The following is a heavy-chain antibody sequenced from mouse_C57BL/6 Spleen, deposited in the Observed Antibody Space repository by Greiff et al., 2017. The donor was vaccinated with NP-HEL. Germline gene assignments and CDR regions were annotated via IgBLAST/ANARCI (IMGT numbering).Heavy chain of an antibody. V-gene: IGHV1-69*01. CDR1: GYTFTSYW. Sequence: QVQLQQPGAELVMPGASVKLSCKASGYTFTSYWMHWVKQRPGQGLEWIGEIDPSDSYTNYNQKFKGKSTLTVDKSSSTAYMQLSSLTSEDSAVYYCARGLIDYGNPYAMDYWGQGTSVTVSS. D-gene: IGHD2-1*01. CDR2: IDPSDSYT. CDR3: ARGLIDYGNPYAMDY. J-gene: IGHJ4*01.